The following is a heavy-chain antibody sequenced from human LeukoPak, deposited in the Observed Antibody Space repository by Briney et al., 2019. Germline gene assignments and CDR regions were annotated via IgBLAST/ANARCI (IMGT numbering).Heavy chain of an antibody. CDR2: IYHSGST. CDR1: GGSISSGGYS. V-gene: IGHV4-30-2*01. D-gene: IGHD3-10*01. J-gene: IGHJ4*02. CDR3: ARGPYGSGAFDY. Sequence: SQTLSLTCAVSGGSISSGGYSWSWIRQPPGKGLEWIGYIYHSGSTYYNPSLKSRVTISVDRSKNQFSLKLSSVTAAGTAVYYCARGPYGSGAFDYWGQGTLVTVSS.